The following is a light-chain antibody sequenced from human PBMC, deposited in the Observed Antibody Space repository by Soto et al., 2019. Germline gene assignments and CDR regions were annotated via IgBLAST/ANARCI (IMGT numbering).Light chain of an antibody. V-gene: IGLV2-11*01. Sequence: SALTQPRSVSGSPGQSVTISCTGTSNDVSAYNYVSWYQQHQGIPPILIIYDVATWPSGVPDRFSGSKSATTASLTISGLQAEDEADYFCCSYAGGYTYLFGTGTKVTVL. J-gene: IGLJ1*01. CDR3: CSYAGGYTYL. CDR1: SNDVSAYNY. CDR2: DVA.